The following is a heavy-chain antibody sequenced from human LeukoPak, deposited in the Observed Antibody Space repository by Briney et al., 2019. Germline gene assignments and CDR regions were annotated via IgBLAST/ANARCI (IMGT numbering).Heavy chain of an antibody. D-gene: IGHD1-14*01. J-gene: IGHJ4*02. V-gene: IGHV3-33*01. Sequence: GGSLRLSCEVSGFTFSGYGMHWVRQAPGKGLEWVAVVWANGNTKYYADSVKGRFTISRDNSKNTLHLQIDSLRAEDTATYYCTRDNANRAYDYWGQGTLVTVSS. CDR3: TRDNANRAYDY. CDR2: VWANGNTK. CDR1: GFTFSGYG.